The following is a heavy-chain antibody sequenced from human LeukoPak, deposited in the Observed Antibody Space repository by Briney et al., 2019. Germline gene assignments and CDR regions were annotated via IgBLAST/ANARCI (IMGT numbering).Heavy chain of an antibody. J-gene: IGHJ6*02. CDR1: GGSGGSISSSNY. Sequence: SGTLSLTCAVSGGSGGSISSSNYWSWVRQPPGKGLEWIGEIYHGGRTNSNPSLKSRVTISVDKSKNQFSLRLNSVTAADTAVYYCARAGKDIVVPAAMGGNGMDVWGQGTTVTVSS. CDR3: ARAGKDIVVPAAMGGNGMDV. D-gene: IGHD2-2*01. CDR2: IYHGGRT. V-gene: IGHV4-4*02.